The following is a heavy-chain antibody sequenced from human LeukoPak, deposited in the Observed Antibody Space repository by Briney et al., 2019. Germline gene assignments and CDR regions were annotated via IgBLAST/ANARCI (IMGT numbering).Heavy chain of an antibody. J-gene: IGHJ4*02. CDR3: ARGGWLQFSADFDY. D-gene: IGHD5-24*01. Sequence: PSETLSLTCAVYGVSFSGYYWSWIRQPPGKGLEWIGEINHSGSTNYNPSLKSRVTISVDTSKNQFSLKLSSVTAADTAVYYCARGGWLQFSADFDYWGQGTLVTVSS. V-gene: IGHV4-34*01. CDR1: GVSFSGYY. CDR2: INHSGST.